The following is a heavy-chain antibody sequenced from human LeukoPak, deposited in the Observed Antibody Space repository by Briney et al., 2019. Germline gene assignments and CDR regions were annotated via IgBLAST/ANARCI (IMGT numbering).Heavy chain of an antibody. Sequence: GGSLRLSCAASGFTFDDYGMSWVRQAPGKGLEWVSGINWNGGSTGYADSVKGRFTISRDNAKNSLYLQMNSLRAEDTALYYCARDNGYYYYHYMDVWGKGTTVTVSS. V-gene: IGHV3-20*04. CDR3: ARDNGYYYYHYMDV. J-gene: IGHJ6*03. CDR2: INWNGGST. CDR1: GFTFDDYG.